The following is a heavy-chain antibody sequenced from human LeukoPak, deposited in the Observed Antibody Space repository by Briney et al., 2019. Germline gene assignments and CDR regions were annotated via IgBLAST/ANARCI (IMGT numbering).Heavy chain of an antibody. Sequence: GGSLRLSCAASGFTFSSYSMNWVCQAPGKGLEWVSSISSSSSYIYYADSVKGRFTISRDNAKNSLYLQMNSLRAEDTAVYYCARDTDRRQYSSSWYGGDYWGQGTLVTVSS. V-gene: IGHV3-21*01. CDR1: GFTFSSYS. CDR2: ISSSSSYI. D-gene: IGHD6-13*01. J-gene: IGHJ4*02. CDR3: ARDTDRRQYSSSWYGGDY.